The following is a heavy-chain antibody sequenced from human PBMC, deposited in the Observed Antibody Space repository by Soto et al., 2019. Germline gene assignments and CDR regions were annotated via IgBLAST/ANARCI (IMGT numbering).Heavy chain of an antibody. CDR1: GFTFSTYN. V-gene: IGHV3-21*01. CDR2: NSSSSSYI. J-gene: IGHJ6*02. CDR3: ARDYDFWSGRGGMDV. D-gene: IGHD3-3*01. Sequence: EAQLVESGGGLVKPGGSLRLSCAASGFTFSTYNMNWVRQAPGKGLEWVSSNSSSSSYIYYADSVKGRFTISRDNAKNSLYLQMNSLRAEDTAVYYCARDYDFWSGRGGMDVWGQGTTVTVSS.